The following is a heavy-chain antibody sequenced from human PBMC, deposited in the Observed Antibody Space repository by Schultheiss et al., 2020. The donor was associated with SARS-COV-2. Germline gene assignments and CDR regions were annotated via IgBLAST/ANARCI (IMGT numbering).Heavy chain of an antibody. D-gene: IGHD6-19*01. CDR3: ASLQWLGNYYYYMDV. V-gene: IGHV1-69*02. CDR2: IIPILGIA. CDR1: GGTFSSYT. J-gene: IGHJ6*03. Sequence: SVKVSCKASGGTFSSYTISWVRQAPGQGLEWMGRIIPILGIANYAQKFQGRVTITADKSTSTAYMELSSLRSEDTAVYYCASLQWLGNYYYYMDVWGNGTTVTVSS.